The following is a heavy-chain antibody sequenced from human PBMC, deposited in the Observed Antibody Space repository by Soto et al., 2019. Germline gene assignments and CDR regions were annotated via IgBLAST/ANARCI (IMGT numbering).Heavy chain of an antibody. Sequence: PSETLSLTCTVSGGSFKSGSYSWSWIRQPPGKGLEWIGYVYHTGRTSYNPSLKSRVSISMDTSKNQFSLNLDSVTAADTAVYYCARAQYDDSSAYFDYWGQGTLVTVSS. V-gene: IGHV4-61*01. D-gene: IGHD3-22*01. CDR2: VYHTGRT. J-gene: IGHJ4*02. CDR3: ARAQYDDSSAYFDY. CDR1: GGSFKSGSYS.